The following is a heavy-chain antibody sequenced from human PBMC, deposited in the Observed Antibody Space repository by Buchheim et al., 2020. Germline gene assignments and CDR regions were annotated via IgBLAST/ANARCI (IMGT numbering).Heavy chain of an antibody. CDR3: ARDRDYGDYPNWFDP. V-gene: IGHV3-7*01. CDR1: GFTFSSYW. J-gene: IGHJ5*02. Sequence: EVQLVESGGGLVQPGGSLRLSCAASGFTFSSYWMSWVRQAPGKGLEWVANIKQDGSEKYYVDSVKGLFTISRDNAKKSLYLQMNSLRAEDTAVYYCARDRDYGDYPNWFDPWGQGTL. D-gene: IGHD4-17*01. CDR2: IKQDGSEK.